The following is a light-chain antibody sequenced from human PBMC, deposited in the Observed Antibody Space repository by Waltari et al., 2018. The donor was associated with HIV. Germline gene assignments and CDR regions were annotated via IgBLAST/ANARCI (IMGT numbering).Light chain of an antibody. CDR3: CSYAGSYTWV. CDR1: SSDVGGYNH. V-gene: IGLV2-11*01. CDR2: DVS. Sequence: QSALTQPRPVSGSPGQSVTISCTGTSSDVGGYNHVPWYQQHPGKAPKPMIYDVSKRPSGVPDPFSGSKSGNTASLTISGLQAEDEADYYCCSYAGSYTWVFDGGTKLTVL. J-gene: IGLJ3*02.